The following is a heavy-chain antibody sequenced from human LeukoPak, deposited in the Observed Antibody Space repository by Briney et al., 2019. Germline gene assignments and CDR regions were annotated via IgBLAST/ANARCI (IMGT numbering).Heavy chain of an antibody. CDR2: IHHSGTT. Sequence: PSETLSLTCTVSGYSISYSYFWGWIRQPPGQGLEWIGSIHHSGTTYYNPSLKSRVIISVDTSKNQFSLKLSSVTAADTAVYYCARGFDYGDYAWFDPWGQGTLVTVSS. D-gene: IGHD4-17*01. CDR1: GYSISYSYF. V-gene: IGHV4-38-2*02. J-gene: IGHJ5*02. CDR3: ARGFDYGDYAWFDP.